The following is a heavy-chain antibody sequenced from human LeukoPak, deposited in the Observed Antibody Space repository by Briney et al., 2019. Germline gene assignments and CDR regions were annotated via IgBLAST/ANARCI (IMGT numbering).Heavy chain of an antibody. Sequence: GGSRRLACAASGFTFSSYSMNWGRQAPGKGLEWVSSISSSSSYIYYAGSVKGRFTISRDNAKNSLYLQMNSLRAEDTAVYYCARDEAAARNYYYGMDVWGQGTTVTVSS. CDR2: ISSSSSYI. J-gene: IGHJ6*02. V-gene: IGHV3-21*01. CDR3: ARDEAAARNYYYGMDV. D-gene: IGHD6-13*01. CDR1: GFTFSSYS.